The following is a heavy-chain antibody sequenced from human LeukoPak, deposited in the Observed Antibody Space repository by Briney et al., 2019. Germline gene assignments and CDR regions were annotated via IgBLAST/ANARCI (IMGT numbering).Heavy chain of an antibody. CDR1: GYTLTELS. J-gene: IGHJ3*02. Sequence: ASVKVSCKVSGYTLTELSMHWVRQAPGKGLEWMGGFDPEDGETIYAQKFQGRVTMTEDTSTDTAYMELSSLRSEDTAVYYCATARINWNSLPDDAFDIWGQGTMVTVSS. CDR3: ATARINWNSLPDDAFDI. CDR2: FDPEDGET. V-gene: IGHV1-24*01. D-gene: IGHD1-7*01.